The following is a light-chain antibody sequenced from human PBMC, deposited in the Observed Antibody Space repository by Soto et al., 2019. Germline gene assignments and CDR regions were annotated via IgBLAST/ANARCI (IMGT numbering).Light chain of an antibody. CDR1: SSDVGGYKY. CDR3: CSYTSSRNWV. J-gene: IGLJ3*02. CDR2: EVS. Sequence: QSALTQPASVSGSPGQSITISCTGTSSDVGGYKYVSWYQQHPGKAPKLMIYEVSNRPSGVSNRFSGSKSGNTASLTISGLQAEDEADYYCCSYTSSRNWVFGGGTQLTVL. V-gene: IGLV2-14*01.